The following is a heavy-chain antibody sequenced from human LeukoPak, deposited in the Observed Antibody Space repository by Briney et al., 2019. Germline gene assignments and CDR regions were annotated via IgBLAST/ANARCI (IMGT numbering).Heavy chain of an antibody. CDR3: ARAPYSSGWSVDY. D-gene: IGHD6-19*01. CDR2: INRDGSVK. Sequence: PGGSLRLSCAASGFSFSSYWMTWVRQGTGKGLEWVSNINRDGSVKNYMDSVKGRFTISRDNAKNSLYLQMNSLRVEDTAVYYCARAPYSSGWSVDYWGQGTLVTVSS. V-gene: IGHV3-7*01. J-gene: IGHJ4*02. CDR1: GFSFSSYW.